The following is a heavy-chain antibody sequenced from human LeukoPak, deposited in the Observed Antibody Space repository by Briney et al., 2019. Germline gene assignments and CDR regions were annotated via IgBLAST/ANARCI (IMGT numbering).Heavy chain of an antibody. CDR2: IYYSGST. CDR1: GGTLNSYY. D-gene: IGHD3-3*01. V-gene: IGHV4-59*01. Sequence: SETLSLTCSVSGGTLNSYYWSWIRQPPGKGLEWIGYIYYSGSTNYNPSLKSRVTISVDTSKNQFSLKLSSVTAADTAVYYCARARDFWSGPKYWFDPWGQGTLVTVSS. CDR3: ARARDFWSGPKYWFDP. J-gene: IGHJ5*02.